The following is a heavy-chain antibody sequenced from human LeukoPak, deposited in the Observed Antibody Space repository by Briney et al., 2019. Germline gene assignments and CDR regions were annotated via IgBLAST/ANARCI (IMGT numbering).Heavy chain of an antibody. CDR3: ARPQYWYFDL. V-gene: IGHV4-38-2*01. CDR1: GYSISSGYY. J-gene: IGHJ2*01. CDR2: IYHSGST. Sequence: SETLSLTCAVSGYSISSGYYWGWIRQPPGKGLEWIGSIYHSGSTYYNPSLKSRVTISVDTSKNQFSLKLSSVTAADTAVYYRARPQYWYFDLWGRGTLVTVSS.